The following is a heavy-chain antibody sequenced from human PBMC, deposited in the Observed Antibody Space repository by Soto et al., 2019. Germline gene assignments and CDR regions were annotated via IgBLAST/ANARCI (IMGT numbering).Heavy chain of an antibody. CDR2: ISNSGGTT. J-gene: IGHJ4*02. CDR3: AKVPNSSGWTYFDY. V-gene: IGHV3-23*01. CDR1: GITFSSCA. Sequence: EVQLLASGGDLVQPGGSLRLSCAASGITFSSCAMAWVRQAPGKGLEWVSDISNSGGTTNYADSVKGRFTISRDNSKNTLYLQMNSLRAEDTAVYYCAKVPNSSGWTYFDYWGQGTLVTVSS. D-gene: IGHD6-19*01.